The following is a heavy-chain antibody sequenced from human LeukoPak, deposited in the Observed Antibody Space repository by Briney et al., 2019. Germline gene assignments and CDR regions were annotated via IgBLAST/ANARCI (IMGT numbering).Heavy chain of an antibody. CDR3: ARVSGIHAFDI. J-gene: IGHJ3*02. Sequence: GGSLRLSCAASGFSFSNYGMHWVRQAPGKGLEWVSYISSSGSIIYHADSVKGRFTISRDNAKNSLFLLMNSLRAEDTAVYYCARVSGIHAFDIWGQGTMVTVSS. V-gene: IGHV3-48*04. CDR1: GFSFSNYG. CDR2: ISSSGSII. D-gene: IGHD5-18*01.